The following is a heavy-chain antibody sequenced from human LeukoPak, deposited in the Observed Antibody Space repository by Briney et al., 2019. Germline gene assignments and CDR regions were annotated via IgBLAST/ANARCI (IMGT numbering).Heavy chain of an antibody. Sequence: GGSLRLSCAASGFTFSSYAMSWVRQAPGKGLEWVSVISGSDGSSYYADSVKGRFTISRDNSKSTLYLQLSSLRAENTAVYYCAKAPTSYCTGGTCYCDYWGQGSLVTVSS. CDR3: AKAPTSYCTGGTCYCDY. J-gene: IGHJ4*02. CDR2: ISGSDGSS. D-gene: IGHD2-8*02. CDR1: GFTFSSYA. V-gene: IGHV3-23*01.